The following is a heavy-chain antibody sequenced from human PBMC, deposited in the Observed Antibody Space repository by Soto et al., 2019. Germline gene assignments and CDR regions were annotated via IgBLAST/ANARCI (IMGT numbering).Heavy chain of an antibody. CDR3: ARDFSMVVVAPGY. J-gene: IGHJ4*02. V-gene: IGHV3-30-3*01. CDR1: VFTFTSYA. Sequence: LRLSCVASVFTFTSYAMHWVRQAPGKGLEWVAVISYDGNNKYYADSVKGRFTISRDNPKDTVYLQMNSLRAEDTGVYFCARDFSMVVVAPGYWGQGTLVTVSS. D-gene: IGHD2-15*01. CDR2: ISYDGNNK.